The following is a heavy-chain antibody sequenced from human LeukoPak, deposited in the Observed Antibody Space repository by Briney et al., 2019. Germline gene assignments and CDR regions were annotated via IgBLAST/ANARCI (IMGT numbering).Heavy chain of an antibody. CDR1: GDSISSSNW. J-gene: IGHJ4*02. CDR2: IYYSGST. V-gene: IGHV4-30-4*01. CDR3: ARVGSCWYGYPSPIDY. Sequence: SETLSLTCAVSGDSISSSNWWSWIRQPPGKGLEWIGHIYYSGSTYYNPSLKSRVTISVDTSKNQFSLKLSSVTAADTAVYYCARVGSCWYGYPSPIDYWGQGTLVTVSS. D-gene: IGHD6-13*01.